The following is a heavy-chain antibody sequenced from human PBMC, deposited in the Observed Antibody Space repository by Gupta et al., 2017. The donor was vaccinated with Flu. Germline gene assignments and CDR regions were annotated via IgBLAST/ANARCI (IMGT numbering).Heavy chain of an antibody. V-gene: IGHV3-13*04. CDR2: MGTAGDT. CDR3: ARAGRSAEFDY. CDR1: GFTFSSYD. Sequence: EVQLVESGGGLVQPGGSLRLSCAASGFTFSSYDMHWVRQATGKGLEWVSAMGTAGDTYYPGSVKGRFTISRENAKNSLYLQMNSLRAGDTAVYYCARAGRSAEFDYWGQGTLVTVSS. D-gene: IGHD1-26*01. J-gene: IGHJ4*02.